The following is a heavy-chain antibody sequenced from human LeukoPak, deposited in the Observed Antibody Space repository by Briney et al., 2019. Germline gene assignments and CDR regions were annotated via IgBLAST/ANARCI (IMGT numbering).Heavy chain of an antibody. Sequence: GGSLRLSCAASGFTFSSYSMNWVRQAPGKGLEWVSYISSSSSTIYCADSVKGRFTISRDNAKNSLYLQMNSLRAEDTAVYYCAIVTGTTDDAFDIWGQGTMVTVSS. CDR1: GFTFSSYS. J-gene: IGHJ3*02. CDR2: ISSSSSTI. D-gene: IGHD1-7*01. CDR3: AIVTGTTDDAFDI. V-gene: IGHV3-48*01.